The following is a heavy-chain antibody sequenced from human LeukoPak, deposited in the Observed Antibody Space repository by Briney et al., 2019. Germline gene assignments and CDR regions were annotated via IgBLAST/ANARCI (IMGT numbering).Heavy chain of an antibody. CDR2: IKQDGSEK. J-gene: IGHJ4*02. Sequence: GGSLRLSCAASGFTFSSYGMHWVRQAPGKGLEWVANIKQDGSEKYYLDSVKGRFTISRDNAKNSLYLQMNSLRAEDTAVYFCTREAAAGIDYWGQGTLVTVSS. CDR1: GFTFSSYG. V-gene: IGHV3-7*01. CDR3: TREAAAGIDY. D-gene: IGHD6-13*01.